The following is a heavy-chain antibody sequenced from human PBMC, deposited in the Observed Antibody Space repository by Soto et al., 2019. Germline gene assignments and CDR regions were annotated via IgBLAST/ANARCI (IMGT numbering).Heavy chain of an antibody. Sequence: SETLSLTCTVSGGSISRYYWIWIRQPPGKGLEWIGYIYYSGSTNYNPSLKSRVTISVDTSKNQSSLKLSSVTAADTAVYYCARVERDSGADYYDSSGYYWAGAFDIWGQGTMVTVSS. CDR1: GGSISRYY. V-gene: IGHV4-59*01. CDR2: IYYSGST. J-gene: IGHJ3*02. CDR3: ARVERDSGADYYDSSGYYWAGAFDI. D-gene: IGHD3-22*01.